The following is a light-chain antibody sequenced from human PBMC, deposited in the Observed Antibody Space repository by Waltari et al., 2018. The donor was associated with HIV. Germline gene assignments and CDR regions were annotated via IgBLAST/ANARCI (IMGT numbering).Light chain of an antibody. CDR3: CSYAHNDPWV. Sequence: QSALTQPASVSGSPGQSITISCTGTRSDVGSYNLVSWYQHHPGHPPTLIISEVRKRPSGVSTRFSGSKSGPTASLTISGLQAEDEADYHCCSYAHNDPWVFGGGTRLTVL. CDR1: RSDVGSYNL. J-gene: IGLJ3*02. V-gene: IGLV2-23*02. CDR2: EVR.